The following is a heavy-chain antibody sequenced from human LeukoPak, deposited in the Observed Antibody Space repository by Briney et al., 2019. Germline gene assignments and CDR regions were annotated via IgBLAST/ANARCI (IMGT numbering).Heavy chain of an antibody. CDR3: ARGGTRLVLIGNFYDY. V-gene: IGHV3-48*01. Sequence: GGSLRLSCAASGFTFSSYSMLWVRQAPGKGLEWVSYISRSSSTIYYADSVKGRFTISRDNAKNSLYLQMNTLRAEDTAVYYCARGGTRLVLIGNFYDYWGQGTLVTVSS. CDR2: ISRSSSTI. D-gene: IGHD1-20*01. J-gene: IGHJ4*01. CDR1: GFTFSSYS.